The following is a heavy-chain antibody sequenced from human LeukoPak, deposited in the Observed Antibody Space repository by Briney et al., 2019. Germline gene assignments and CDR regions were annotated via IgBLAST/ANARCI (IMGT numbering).Heavy chain of an antibody. CDR3: AAEHCTSSSCSFDY. CDR1: GGSMSSNY. CDR2: IYTSGST. Sequence: SETLSLTCTVSGGSMSSNYWSWIRQPAGKGLDWIGRIYTSGSTTYNPSLTSRVTISVDASKNQFSLNLNSVTAADTAVYYCAAEHCTSSSCSFDYWGQGTLVTVSS. V-gene: IGHV4-4*07. D-gene: IGHD2-2*01. J-gene: IGHJ4*02.